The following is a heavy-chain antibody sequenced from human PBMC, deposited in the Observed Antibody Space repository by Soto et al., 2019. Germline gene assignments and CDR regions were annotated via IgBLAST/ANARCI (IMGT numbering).Heavy chain of an antibody. Sequence: QVQLVQSGAEVKKPGSSVKVSCKTSGGPFNNHAINWVRQAPGQGLEWVGLVIPTLATADYAQKFQDRVTMTADDVTTTAYMELSSLRSYDTGVYYGASDFGELDDFEIRGQGTLVTVSS. V-gene: IGHV1-69*01. CDR1: GGPFNNHA. D-gene: IGHD4-17*01. J-gene: IGHJ3*02. CDR3: ASDFGELDDFEI. CDR2: VIPTLATA.